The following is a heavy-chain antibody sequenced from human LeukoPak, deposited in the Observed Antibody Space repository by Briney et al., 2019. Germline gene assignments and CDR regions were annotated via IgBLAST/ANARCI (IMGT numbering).Heavy chain of an antibody. V-gene: IGHV4-61*01. CDR3: AGSYNWSDDFDY. CDR1: GGSVSSCSYH. CDR2: IYYSGST. J-gene: IGHJ4*02. D-gene: IGHD1-1*01. Sequence: PSETLSLTCTVSGGSVSSCSYHWSWIRQPPGKGLEWIGYIYYSGSTNYNPSLKSRVTISVDTSKNQFSLKLSSVTAADTAVYYCAGSYNWSDDFDYWGPGTLVTVSS.